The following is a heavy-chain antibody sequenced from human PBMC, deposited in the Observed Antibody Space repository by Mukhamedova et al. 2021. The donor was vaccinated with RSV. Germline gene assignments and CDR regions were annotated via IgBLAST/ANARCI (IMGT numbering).Heavy chain of an antibody. V-gene: IGHV5-51*01. CDR3: ARQAGYSAAWSDFDY. D-gene: IGHD6-19*01. J-gene: IGHJ4*02. Sequence: EYMGIIYPDDSDTAYSPSFQGQVTISVDKSTTTAYLQWSSLRASDTAMYYCARQAGYSAAWSDFDYWGQGTLVTVSS. CDR2: IYPDDSDT.